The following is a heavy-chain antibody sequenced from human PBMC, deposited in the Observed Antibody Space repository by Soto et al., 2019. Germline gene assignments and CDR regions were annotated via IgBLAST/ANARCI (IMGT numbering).Heavy chain of an antibody. CDR1: GFTFSSYA. CDR2: ISYDGSNK. Sequence: GGSLRLSCAASGFTFSSYAMHWVRQAPGKGLEWVAVISYDGSNKYYADSVKGRFTISRDNSKNTLYLQMNSLRAEDTAVYYCARATLYYYDSSGSPFDYWGQGPLVTVSS. D-gene: IGHD3-22*01. V-gene: IGHV3-30-3*01. CDR3: ARATLYYYDSSGSPFDY. J-gene: IGHJ4*02.